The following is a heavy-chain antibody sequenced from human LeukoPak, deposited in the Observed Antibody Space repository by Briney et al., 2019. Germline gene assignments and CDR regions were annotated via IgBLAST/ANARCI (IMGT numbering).Heavy chain of an antibody. CDR1: GFTFSSYS. Sequence: GGSLRLSCAASGFTFSSYSMNWVRQAPGKGLEWVSSISSSSSYIYYADSVKGRFTISRGNAKNSLYLQMNSLRAEDTAVYYCAKATVAGRGAFDIWGQGTMVTVSS. D-gene: IGHD6-19*01. CDR3: AKATVAGRGAFDI. CDR2: ISSSSSYI. J-gene: IGHJ3*02. V-gene: IGHV3-21*01.